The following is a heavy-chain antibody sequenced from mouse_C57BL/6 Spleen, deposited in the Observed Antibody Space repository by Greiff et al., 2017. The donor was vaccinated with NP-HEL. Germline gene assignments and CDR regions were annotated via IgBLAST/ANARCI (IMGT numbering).Heavy chain of an antibody. Sequence: VQLQQSGPELVKPGASVKISCKASGYAFSSSWMNWVKQRPGKGLEWIGRIYPGDGDTNYNGKFKGKATLTADKSSSTAYMQLSSLTSEDSAVYFCATKQTRDYYAMDYWGQGTSVTVSS. V-gene: IGHV1-82*01. CDR2: IYPGDGDT. CDR1: GYAFSSSW. D-gene: IGHD3-1*01. J-gene: IGHJ4*01. CDR3: ATKQTRDYYAMDY.